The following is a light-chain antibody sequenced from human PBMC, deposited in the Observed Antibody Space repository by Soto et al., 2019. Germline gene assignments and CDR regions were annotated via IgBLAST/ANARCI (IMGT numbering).Light chain of an antibody. CDR2: DAS. Sequence: DIQMTQSPSTLSASVGDRVTITCRASQSISSWLAWYQQKPGEAPKLLIYDASSLESGVPSRFSGSGSGTEFTLTISRLQPDDFAPYYCQQYNSYRTFGQGTKVEIK. V-gene: IGKV1-5*01. CDR1: QSISSW. J-gene: IGKJ1*01. CDR3: QQYNSYRT.